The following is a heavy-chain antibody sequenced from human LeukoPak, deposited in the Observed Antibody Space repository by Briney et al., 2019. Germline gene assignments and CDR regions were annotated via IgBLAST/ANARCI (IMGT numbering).Heavy chain of an antibody. Sequence: GGSLRLSCAASGFTFSTYAMTWVRQAPGKGLEWVSPISTSGDRTYYADSVKGRFTISRDNSKNTLYLQMNSLRAEDTAVYYCAKVGYCSGGSCYDYWGQGTLVTVSS. CDR3: AKVGYCSGGSCYDY. CDR2: ISTSGDRT. J-gene: IGHJ4*02. CDR1: GFTFSTYA. V-gene: IGHV3-23*01. D-gene: IGHD2-15*01.